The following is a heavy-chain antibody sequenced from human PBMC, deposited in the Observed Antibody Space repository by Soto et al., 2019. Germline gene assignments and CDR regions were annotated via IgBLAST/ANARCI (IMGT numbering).Heavy chain of an antibody. V-gene: IGHV1-46*03. CDR3: ARVPKIRYCSSTSCYGSNFDY. D-gene: IGHD2-2*01. Sequence: GASVKVSCKASGYTFTSYYMHWVRQAPGQGLGWMGIINPSGGSTSYAQKFQGRVTMTRDTSTSTVYMELSSLRSEDTAVYYCARVPKIRYCSSTSCYGSNFDYWGQGTLVTVSS. J-gene: IGHJ4*02. CDR1: GYTFTSYY. CDR2: INPSGGST.